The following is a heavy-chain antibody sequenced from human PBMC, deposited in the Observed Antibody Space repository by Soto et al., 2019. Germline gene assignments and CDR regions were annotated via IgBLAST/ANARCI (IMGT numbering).Heavy chain of an antibody. D-gene: IGHD5-12*01. CDR1: GGSISSYY. J-gene: IGHJ3*02. V-gene: IGHV4-59*01. CDR2: IYYSGST. CDR3: ARGYSGYDRDAFDI. Sequence: SETLSLTCTVSGGSISSYYWSWIRQPPGKGLEWIGYIYYSGSTKYNPSLKSRVTISVDTPKNQFSLKLSSVTAADTAVYYCARGYSGYDRDAFDIWGQGTMVTVS.